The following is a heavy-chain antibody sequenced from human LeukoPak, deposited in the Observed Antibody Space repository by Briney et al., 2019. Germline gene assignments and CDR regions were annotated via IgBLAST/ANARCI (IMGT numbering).Heavy chain of an antibody. J-gene: IGHJ4*02. CDR3: ARDVFIGGYSYGYGGFDY. CDR1: GFTFSSHW. CDR2: IKQDGSEK. D-gene: IGHD5-18*01. Sequence: GGSLRLSCAASGFTFSSHWMSWVRQAPGKGLEWVANIKQDGSEKYYVDSVKGRFTISRDNAKNSLYLQMNSLRAEDTAVYYCARDVFIGGYSYGYGGFDYWGQGTLVTVSS. V-gene: IGHV3-7*01.